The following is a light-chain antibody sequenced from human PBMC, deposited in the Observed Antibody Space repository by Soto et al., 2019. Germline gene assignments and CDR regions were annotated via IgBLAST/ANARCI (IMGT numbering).Light chain of an antibody. CDR1: SSDVGGYNY. V-gene: IGLV2-14*01. J-gene: IGLJ1*01. CDR3: SSYTSSSTHYV. Sequence: QSVLTQPASVSGSPRQSITISCTGTSSDVGGYNYVSWYQQHPGKAPKLMIYDVSNRPSGVSNRFSGSKSGNTASLTISGLQAEDEADYYCSSYTSSSTHYVFGTGTKVTVL. CDR2: DVS.